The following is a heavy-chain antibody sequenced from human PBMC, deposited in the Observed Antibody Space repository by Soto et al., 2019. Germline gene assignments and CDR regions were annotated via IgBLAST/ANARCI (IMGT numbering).Heavy chain of an antibody. CDR3: ATAGISMIQVVDDY. CDR2: ISRSGGST. D-gene: IGHD3-22*01. CDR1: GFTFSSHA. Sequence: EVQLLESGGGLVQPGGSLRLSCAASGFTFSSHAMSWVRQAPGKGLEWVSGISRSGGSTYYADSVQGRFTISRDNSKNTLNLPMNSLREEHTAVYYCATAGISMIQVVDDYWGQGTLVTVSS. V-gene: IGHV3-23*01. J-gene: IGHJ4*02.